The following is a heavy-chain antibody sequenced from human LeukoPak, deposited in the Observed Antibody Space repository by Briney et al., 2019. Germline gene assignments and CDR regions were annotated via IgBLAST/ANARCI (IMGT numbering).Heavy chain of an antibody. CDR2: IYSGGST. J-gene: IGHJ4*02. CDR3: ARTAPPYDILTGYYRTTLDY. V-gene: IGHV3-66*01. Sequence: GGSLRLSCAASGFTVSSNYMSWVRQAPGKGLEWVSVIYSGGSTYYADSVKGRFTISRDNSKNTLYLQMNSLRAEDTAVYYCARTAPPYDILTGYYRTTLDYWGQGTLVTVSS. CDR1: GFTVSSNY. D-gene: IGHD3-9*01.